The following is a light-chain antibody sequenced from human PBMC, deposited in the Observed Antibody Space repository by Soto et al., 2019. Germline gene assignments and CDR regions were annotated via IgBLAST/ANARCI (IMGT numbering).Light chain of an antibody. CDR2: GAS. CDR1: QSVSSSY. V-gene: IGKV3-20*01. CDR3: QQYGSSPGT. Sequence: VLTQSPGTLSLSPGERATLSCRASQSVSSSYLAWYQQNPGQAPRLLIYGASSRATGIPDRFSGSGSGTDFTLTISRLEPEDFAVYYCQQYGSSPGTFGQGTKVEIK. J-gene: IGKJ1*01.